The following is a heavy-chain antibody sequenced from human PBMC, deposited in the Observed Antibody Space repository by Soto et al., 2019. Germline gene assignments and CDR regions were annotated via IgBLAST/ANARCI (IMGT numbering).Heavy chain of an antibody. J-gene: IGHJ5*02. V-gene: IGHV4-4*02. CDR1: GGTVASSHW. CDR2: VYHTGDT. CDR3: AREIVTAGGNNYFDP. D-gene: IGHD2-21*02. Sequence: SETLSLTCSVSGGTVASSHWWSWVRQSPGRGLEWIGNVYHTGDTNFNPSLQSRVTFSVDKSNNQFSLRLTSVTAADTAVYFCAREIVTAGGNNYFDPWGPGTLVTVSS.